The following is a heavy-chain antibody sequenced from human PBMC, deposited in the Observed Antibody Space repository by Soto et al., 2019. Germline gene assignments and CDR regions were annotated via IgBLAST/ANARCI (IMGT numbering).Heavy chain of an antibody. Sequence: SETLSLTCTVSGDSIGGVGYWSWIRQFPGRGLEWIGCISSSGSTYYNPALNNRISLSLDTSQNQFSLKLLSVTAADTAIYYCARSGVNAIVTPRHWFDPWAQGTLVIVAS. V-gene: IGHV4-31*03. D-gene: IGHD3-10*01. CDR1: GDSIGGVGY. J-gene: IGHJ5*02. CDR3: ARSGVNAIVTPRHWFDP. CDR2: ISSSGST.